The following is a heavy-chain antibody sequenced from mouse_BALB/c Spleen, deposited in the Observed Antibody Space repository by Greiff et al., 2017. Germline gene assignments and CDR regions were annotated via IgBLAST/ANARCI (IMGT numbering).Heavy chain of an antibody. J-gene: IGHJ3*01. Sequence: EVKLVESGGDLVKPGGSLKLSCAASGFTFSSYGMSWVRQTPDKRLEWVATISSGGSYTYYPDSVKGRFTISRDNAKNTLYLQMSSLKSEDTAMYYCARQGETWFAYWGQGTLVTVSA. CDR2: ISSGGSYT. CDR1: GFTFSSYG. V-gene: IGHV5-6*02. CDR3: ARQGETWFAY.